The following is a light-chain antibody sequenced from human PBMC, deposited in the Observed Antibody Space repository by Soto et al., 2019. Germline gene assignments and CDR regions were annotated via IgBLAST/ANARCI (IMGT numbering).Light chain of an antibody. J-gene: IGKJ3*01. CDR2: GAS. CDR1: QSVSSN. V-gene: IGKV3-15*01. Sequence: EIVMTQSPATLSVSPGERATLSCRASQSVSSNLAWYQQKPGQAPGLLIYGASTRATGIPVRFSGSGSGTEFTLTISSLQSEDFAVYYCQQYNNWPFTFGPGTKVDIK. CDR3: QQYNNWPFT.